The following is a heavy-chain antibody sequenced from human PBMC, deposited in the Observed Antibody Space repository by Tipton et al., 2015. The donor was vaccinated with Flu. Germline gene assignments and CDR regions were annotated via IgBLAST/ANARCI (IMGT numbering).Heavy chain of an antibody. D-gene: IGHD2-2*03. V-gene: IGHV4-61*09. J-gene: IGHJ6*02. CDR2: VYHTGDS. Sequence: TLSLTCTVSGASITSGTYYWTWIRQPAGKGLEWIGHVYHTGDSDYNPSLQSRVSVSLDTSKNQFFLRLESVTAADTAVYYCARALSTGYELDHFGMDVWGQGP. CDR1: GASITSGTYY. CDR3: ARALSTGYELDHFGMDV.